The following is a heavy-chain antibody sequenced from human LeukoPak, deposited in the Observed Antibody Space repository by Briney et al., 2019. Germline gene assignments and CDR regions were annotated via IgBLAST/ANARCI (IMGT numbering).Heavy chain of an antibody. D-gene: IGHD3-22*01. CDR2: ISASGGST. CDR3: ARVNYYDSSGFFDY. J-gene: IGHJ4*02. CDR1: GYTSTSYY. V-gene: IGHV1-46*01. Sequence: VASVKVSCKASGYTSTSYYMHWVRQAPAQGRGWMGIISASGGSTSSAQKFQGRVTMSKDTSTTTVYIELSSLRSEDTAVYYCARVNYYDSSGFFDYWGQGTLVTVSS.